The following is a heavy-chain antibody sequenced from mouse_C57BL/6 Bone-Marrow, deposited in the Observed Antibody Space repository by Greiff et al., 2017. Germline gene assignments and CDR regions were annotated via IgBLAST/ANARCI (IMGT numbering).Heavy chain of an antibody. Sequence: QVQLQQSGAELVKPGASVKMSCTASGYTFTSYWITWVKQRPGQGLEWIGDIDPGSGSTNYNAKFKSKATLTVDTSSSTAYMQLSSLTSEDSAVYYCARVLRFPFGDGGQGTTLPVPS. CDR3: ARVLRFPFGD. CDR1: GYTFTSYW. CDR2: IDPGSGST. J-gene: IGHJ2*01. D-gene: IGHD1-1*01. V-gene: IGHV1-55*01.